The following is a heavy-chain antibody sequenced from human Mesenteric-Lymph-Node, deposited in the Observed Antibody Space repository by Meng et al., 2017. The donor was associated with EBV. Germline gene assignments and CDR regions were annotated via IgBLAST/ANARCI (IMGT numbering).Heavy chain of an antibody. CDR3: AAGGADTDF. Sequence: QARLVQSGAEVKEPGASVKVSCKASGYTFTTYDINWVRQAPGQGLEWMGWVNPNNGYTKFAEKFQGRVSMTRDTSISTAYLELSSLRSEDTAVYYCAAGGADTDFWGQGTLVTVSS. CDR1: GYTFTTYD. D-gene: IGHD3-16*01. J-gene: IGHJ4*02. V-gene: IGHV1-8*01. CDR2: VNPNNGYT.